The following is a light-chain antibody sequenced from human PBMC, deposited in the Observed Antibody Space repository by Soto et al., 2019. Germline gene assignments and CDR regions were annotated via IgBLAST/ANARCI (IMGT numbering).Light chain of an antibody. V-gene: IGKV4-1*01. Sequence: DIVMTQSPDSLAVSLGERATINCTSSHSVLGSSNNKYYLAWYQQKPGQPPKLLIYWASTRESGVPDRFSGSGSGTEFTLTVSSLQAEDVAVYYCQQYYSSPRTFGQGTQVEI. J-gene: IGKJ1*01. CDR3: QQYYSSPRT. CDR2: WAS. CDR1: HSVLGSSNNKYY.